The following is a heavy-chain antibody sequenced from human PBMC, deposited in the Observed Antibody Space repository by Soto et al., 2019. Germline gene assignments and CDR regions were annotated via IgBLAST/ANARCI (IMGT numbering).Heavy chain of an antibody. J-gene: IGHJ4*02. Sequence: GGPMRLCWAAAGFTFANYGRHWVRQAPGKGLEWVTFISYAGSDKYYGDSVKGRFTISRDHSKNMLFLQMNSLREEDTAVYYCARGAADGDYSLDYWGRGTLVTVSS. D-gene: IGHD4-17*01. V-gene: IGHV3-33*05. CDR3: ARGAADGDYSLDY. CDR1: GFTFANYG. CDR2: ISYAGSDK.